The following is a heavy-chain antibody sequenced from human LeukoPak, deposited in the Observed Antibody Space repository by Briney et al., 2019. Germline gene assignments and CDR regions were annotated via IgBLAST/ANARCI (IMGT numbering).Heavy chain of an antibody. D-gene: IGHD3-9*01. J-gene: IGHJ4*02. CDR3: ARELVPNYDILTGYYIDY. CDR1: GYTXTSYG. V-gene: IGHV1-18*01. CDR2: ISAYNGNT. Sequence: GASVKVSCKASGYTXTSYGISWVRQAPGQGLEWMGWISAYNGNTNYAQKLQGRVTMTTDTSTSTAYMELRSLRSDDTAVYYCARELVPNYDILTGYYIDYWGQGTLVTVSS.